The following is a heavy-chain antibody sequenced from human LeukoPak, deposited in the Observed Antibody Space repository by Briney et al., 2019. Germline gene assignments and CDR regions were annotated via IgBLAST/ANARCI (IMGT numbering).Heavy chain of an antibody. Sequence: ASVKVSCKASGYTFTGYYMHWVRQAPGKGLEWMGGFDPEDGETIYAQKFQGRVTMTEDTSTDTAYMELSSLRSEDTAVYYCATHHYYDSSGYRRFDFDYWGQGTLVTVSS. CDR3: ATHHYYDSSGYRRFDFDY. V-gene: IGHV1-24*01. J-gene: IGHJ4*02. CDR2: FDPEDGET. CDR1: GYTFTGYY. D-gene: IGHD3-22*01.